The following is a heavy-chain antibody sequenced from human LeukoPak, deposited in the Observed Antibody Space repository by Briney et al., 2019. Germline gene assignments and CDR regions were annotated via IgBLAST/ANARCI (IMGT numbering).Heavy chain of an antibody. V-gene: IGHV3-30-3*01. CDR3: ARGPERTGVGTRYYYDMDV. CDR2: ISYDGSNK. D-gene: IGHD2-8*01. J-gene: IGHJ6*02. CDR1: GFTFSSYA. Sequence: GGSLRRSCAASGFTFSSYAMHWVRQAPGKGLEWVAVISYDGSNKYYADSVKGRFTISRDNSKNTLYLQMNSLRAEDTAVYYCARGPERTGVGTRYYYDMDVWGQGTTVTVSS.